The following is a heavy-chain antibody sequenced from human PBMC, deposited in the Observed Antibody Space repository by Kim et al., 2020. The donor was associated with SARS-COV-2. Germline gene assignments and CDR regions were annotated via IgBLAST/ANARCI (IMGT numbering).Heavy chain of an antibody. CDR3: ARDYSQWLMLTRLYYYGMGV. CDR1: GFTFSSYS. Sequence: GGSLRLSCAASGFTFSSYSMNWVRQAPGKGLEWVSYISSSSSTIYYADSVKGRFTISRDNAKNSLYLQMNSMRDEDTAVYYCARDYSQWLMLTRLYYYGMGVWGQGTTVTVSS. D-gene: IGHD6-19*01. V-gene: IGHV3-48*02. J-gene: IGHJ6*02. CDR2: ISSSSSTI.